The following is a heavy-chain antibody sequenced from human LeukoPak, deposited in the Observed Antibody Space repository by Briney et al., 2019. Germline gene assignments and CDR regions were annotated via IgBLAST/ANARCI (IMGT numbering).Heavy chain of an antibody. CDR2: MNPISGNT. J-gene: IGHJ4*02. Sequence: ASVKVSCKASGYTFTSYAINWVRQATGQGREWMGWMNPISGNTRYAQKFQGRVTMTRNTSISTAYMELSSLRSEDTAVYYCARAEKITGTHDYWGQGTLVTVSS. CDR1: GYTFTSYA. D-gene: IGHD1-20*01. CDR3: ARAEKITGTHDY. V-gene: IGHV1-8*01.